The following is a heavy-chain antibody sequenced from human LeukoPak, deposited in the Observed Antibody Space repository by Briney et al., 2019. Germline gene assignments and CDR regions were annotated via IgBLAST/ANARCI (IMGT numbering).Heavy chain of an antibody. Sequence: GGSLRLSCAGSGFTFSTDAMNWVRQAPGKGLEWVAYISAISSVIFYADSVKGRFTVSRDNVKNSLYLQMNSLRAEDTAVYFCARSPRPDPPYYFYYYMDVWGKGTTVIVSS. CDR2: ISAISSVI. CDR1: GFTFSTDA. CDR3: ARSPRPDPPYYFYYYMDV. J-gene: IGHJ6*03. V-gene: IGHV3-48*04.